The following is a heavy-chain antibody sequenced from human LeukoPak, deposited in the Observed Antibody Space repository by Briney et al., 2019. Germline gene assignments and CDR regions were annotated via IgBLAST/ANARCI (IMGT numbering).Heavy chain of an antibody. Sequence: SETLSLTCTVSGGSISSGDYYWSWIRQPPGKGLEWIGYIYYSGSTYYNPSLKSRVTISVDTSKNQFSLKLSSVTAAGTAVCYCARGDITVVTTADYWGQGTLVTVSS. CDR1: GGSISSGDYY. CDR3: ARGDITVVTTADY. J-gene: IGHJ4*02. V-gene: IGHV4-30-4*08. CDR2: IYYSGST. D-gene: IGHD4-23*01.